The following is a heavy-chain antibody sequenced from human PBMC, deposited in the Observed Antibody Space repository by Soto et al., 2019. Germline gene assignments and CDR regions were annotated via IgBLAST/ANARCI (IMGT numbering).Heavy chain of an antibody. V-gene: IGHV6-1*01. D-gene: IGHD6-6*01. Sequence: SQTLSLTCAISGDSVSSNSAAWNWIRQSPSRGLEWLGRTYYRSKWYNDYAVSVKSRITINPDTSKNQFSLQLNSVTSEDTAVYYCARDFSSSSTFLGYYYYYGMDVWGQGTTVTVSS. J-gene: IGHJ6*02. CDR2: TYYRSKWYN. CDR1: GDSVSSNSAA. CDR3: ARDFSSSSTFLGYYYYYGMDV.